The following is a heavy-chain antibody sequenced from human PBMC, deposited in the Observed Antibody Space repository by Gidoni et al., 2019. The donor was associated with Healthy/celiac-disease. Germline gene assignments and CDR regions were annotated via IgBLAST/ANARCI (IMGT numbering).Heavy chain of an antibody. CDR1: GFTFSSYG. CDR2: IWYDGSNK. Sequence: GFTFSSYGMHWVRQAPGKGLEWVAVIWYDGSNKYYADSVKGRFTISRDNSKNTLYLQMNSLRAEDTAVYYCARARDYYMDVWGKGTTVTVSS. V-gene: IGHV3-33*01. CDR3: ARARDYYMDV. J-gene: IGHJ6*03.